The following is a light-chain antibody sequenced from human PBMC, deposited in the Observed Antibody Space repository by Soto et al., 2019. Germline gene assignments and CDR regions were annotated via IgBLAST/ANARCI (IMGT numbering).Light chain of an antibody. Sequence: EVVMTQSPATLSVSPGQRVTLSCRASHSVSSSLAWYQQKPGQAPRLLISGASTRPAGVPARFSCSGSGNDFPLTIRRLQSDDFAVYYCQHYNTWAWKLCQGTKVEIK. CDR2: GAS. J-gene: IGKJ1*01. V-gene: IGKV3-15*01. CDR1: HSVSSS. CDR3: QHYNTWAWK.